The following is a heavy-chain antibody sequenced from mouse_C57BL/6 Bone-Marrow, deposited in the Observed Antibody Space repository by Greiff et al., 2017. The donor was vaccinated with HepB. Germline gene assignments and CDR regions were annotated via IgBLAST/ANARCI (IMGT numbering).Heavy chain of an antibody. J-gene: IGHJ2*01. Sequence: VQLVESGPELVKPGASVKISCKASGYAFSSSWMNWVKQRPGKGLEWIGRIYPGDGDTNYNGKFKGKATLTADKSSSTAYMQLSSLTSEDSAVYFCARGRIYYYGSSYVFDYWGQGTTLTVSS. CDR3: ARGRIYYYGSSYVFDY. D-gene: IGHD1-1*01. V-gene: IGHV1-82*01. CDR2: IYPGDGDT. CDR1: GYAFSSSW.